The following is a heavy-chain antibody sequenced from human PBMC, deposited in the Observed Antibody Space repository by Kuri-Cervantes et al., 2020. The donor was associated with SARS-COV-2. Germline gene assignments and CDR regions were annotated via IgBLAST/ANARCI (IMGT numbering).Heavy chain of an antibody. CDR3: ARTDISDRWRGGYYGMDV. J-gene: IGHJ6*02. CDR1: GGSISSSGYY. Sequence: SETLSLTCTVSGGSISSSGYYWGWIRQPPGKGLEWIGSIYHSGSTYYNPSLKSRVTISVDTSKNQFSLKLSSVTAADTAVYYCARTDISDRWRGGYYGMDVWGQGTTVTVSS. V-gene: IGHV4-39*07. CDR2: IYHSGST. D-gene: IGHD2-15*01.